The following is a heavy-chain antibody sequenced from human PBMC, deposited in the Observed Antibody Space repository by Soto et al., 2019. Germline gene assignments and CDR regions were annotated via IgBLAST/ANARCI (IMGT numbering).Heavy chain of an antibody. V-gene: IGHV4-39*01. CDR3: ARHTIGLEYSSGLDP. D-gene: IGHD6-19*01. Sequence: SETLSLTCTVSGGSISSSSYYWGWIRQPPGKGLEWIGSIYYSGSTYYNPSLKSRVTISVDTSKNQFSLKLSSVTAADTAVYYCARHTIGLEYSSGLDPWGQGTLVTVSS. CDR1: GGSISSSSYY. CDR2: IYYSGST. J-gene: IGHJ5*02.